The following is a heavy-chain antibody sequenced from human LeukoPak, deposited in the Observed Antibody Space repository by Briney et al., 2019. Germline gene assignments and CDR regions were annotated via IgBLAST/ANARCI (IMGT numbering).Heavy chain of an antibody. V-gene: IGHV1-2*02. D-gene: IGHD1-26*01. Sequence: ASVKVSCKASGNTFTANFLHWVRQAPGQGLEWIGWINPKSGGTYYAQRFQGRVTMTRDTSITTAYMEVTSLRSDDTAVYYCAREVGYNYDFWGQGTLVTVSS. J-gene: IGHJ4*02. CDR1: GNTFTANF. CDR3: AREVGYNYDF. CDR2: INPKSGGT.